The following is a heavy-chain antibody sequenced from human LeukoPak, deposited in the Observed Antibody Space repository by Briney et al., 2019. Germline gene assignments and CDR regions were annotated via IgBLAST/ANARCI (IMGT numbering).Heavy chain of an antibody. CDR1: GFTVSSYA. CDR3: AKNGQLLSAYYFDY. CDR2: ISGSGGST. D-gene: IGHD2-2*01. J-gene: IGHJ4*02. Sequence: PGGSLRLSCAASGFTVSSYAMSWVRQAPGKGLEWVSAISGSGGSTYYADSVKGRFTISRDNSKNTLYLQMNSLRAEDTAVYYCAKNGQLLSAYYFDYWGQGTLVTVSS. V-gene: IGHV3-23*01.